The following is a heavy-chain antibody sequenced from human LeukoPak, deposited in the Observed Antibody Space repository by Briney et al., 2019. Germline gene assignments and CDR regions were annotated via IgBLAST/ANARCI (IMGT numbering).Heavy chain of an antibody. D-gene: IGHD5-12*01. CDR3: TKDAPHSGRVFDC. CDR1: GFTFDDYA. J-gene: IGHJ4*02. Sequence: GGSLRLSCAASGFTFDDYAMHWVRQAPGKGLEWVSLISGDGGSTYYADSVKGRFTISRDNSKNSLYLQMNSLTSDDTAFYYCTKDAPHSGRVFDCWGQGTLVTVSS. CDR2: ISGDGGST. V-gene: IGHV3-43*02.